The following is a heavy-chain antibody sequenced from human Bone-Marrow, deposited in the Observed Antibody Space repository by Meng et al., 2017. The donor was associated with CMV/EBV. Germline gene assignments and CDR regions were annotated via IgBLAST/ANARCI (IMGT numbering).Heavy chain of an antibody. V-gene: IGHV1-8*03. CDR3: ARAVSQVVPAAIWYYFDY. D-gene: IGHD2-2*02. Sequence: ASVKVSCKASGYTFTSYDINWVRQATGQGLEWMGWMNPNSGNTGYAQKFQGRVTITRNTSISTAYMELSSLRSEDTAGYYCARAVSQVVPAAIWYYFDYWGQGTLVTVSS. CDR2: MNPNSGNT. J-gene: IGHJ4*02. CDR1: GYTFTSYD.